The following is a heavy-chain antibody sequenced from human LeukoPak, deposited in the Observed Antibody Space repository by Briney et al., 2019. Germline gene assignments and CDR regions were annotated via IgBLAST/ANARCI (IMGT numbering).Heavy chain of an antibody. Sequence: SETLSLTCTASGGPVSSGSYYWSWIRQPPGKGLEWIGYIYYSGSTNYNPSLKSRVTISVDTSKNQFSLKLSSVTAADTAVYYCARALKATVKTWGQGTLVTVSS. J-gene: IGHJ4*02. D-gene: IGHD4-17*01. CDR3: ARALKATVKT. V-gene: IGHV4-61*01. CDR1: GGPVSSGSYY. CDR2: IYYSGST.